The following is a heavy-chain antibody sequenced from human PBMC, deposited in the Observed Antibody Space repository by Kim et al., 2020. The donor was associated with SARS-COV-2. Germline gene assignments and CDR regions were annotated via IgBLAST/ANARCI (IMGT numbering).Heavy chain of an antibody. V-gene: IGHV4-59*01. Sequence: SETLSLTCTVSGGSISRYYWSWIRQPPGKGLEWIGYIYDSGSTDYNPSLKSRVTISEDTSKNQFSLKLNSVTTTDTAVYYCARSGYSSSPFDYWGQGTLV. CDR1: GGSISRYY. CDR2: IYDSGST. D-gene: IGHD6-13*01. J-gene: IGHJ4*02. CDR3: ARSGYSSSPFDY.